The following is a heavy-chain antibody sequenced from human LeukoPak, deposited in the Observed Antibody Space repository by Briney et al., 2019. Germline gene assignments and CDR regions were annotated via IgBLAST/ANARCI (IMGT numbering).Heavy chain of an antibody. CDR1: GFTFDDYA. D-gene: IGHD3-16*01. Sequence: PGRSLRLSCAASGFTFDDYAMHWVRQAPGKGLVWVSRINSDGSSTSYADSVKGRFTISRDNAKNTLYLQMNSLRAEDTAVYYCARSMLTIPIPGGYWGQGTLVTVSS. CDR2: INSDGSST. V-gene: IGHV3-74*01. CDR3: ARSMLTIPIPGGY. J-gene: IGHJ4*02.